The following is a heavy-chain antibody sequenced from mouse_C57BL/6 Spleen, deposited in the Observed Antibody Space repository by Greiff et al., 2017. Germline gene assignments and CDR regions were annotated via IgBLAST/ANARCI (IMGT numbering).Heavy chain of an antibody. CDR3: ARHPYDGYYAYYFDD. Sequence: VQLQQSGAELVKPGASVKLSCKASGYTFTDYSIHWVKQRAGQGLEWIGWFYPGSGSIKYNEKFKDKATLTADKSSSTVYMELSSLTSEDSAVYFCARHPYDGYYAYYFDDWGQGTTVTVSS. J-gene: IGHJ2*01. CDR1: GYTFTDYS. D-gene: IGHD2-3*01. V-gene: IGHV1-62-2*01. CDR2: FYPGSGSI.